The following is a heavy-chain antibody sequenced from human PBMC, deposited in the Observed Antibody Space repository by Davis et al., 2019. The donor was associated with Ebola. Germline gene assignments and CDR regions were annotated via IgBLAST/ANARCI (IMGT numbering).Heavy chain of an antibody. D-gene: IGHD4-17*01. CDR1: GFTFSSYW. J-gene: IGHJ5*01. Sequence: GGSLRLSCAASGFTFSSYWMSWIRQAPGKGLEWLSYISSSGNTIYYADSVKGRFTISRDSAKNSLYLQMNGLRDEDTAVYYCARDRYGDYELDSWGQGTLVTVSS. V-gene: IGHV3-48*02. CDR3: ARDRYGDYELDS. CDR2: ISSSGNTI.